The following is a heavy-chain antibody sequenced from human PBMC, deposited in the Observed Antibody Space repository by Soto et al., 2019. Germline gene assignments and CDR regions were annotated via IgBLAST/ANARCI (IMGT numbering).Heavy chain of an antibody. CDR2: ISGSGGST. D-gene: IGHD3-3*01. V-gene: IGHV3-23*01. CDR3: AKVGRGYDFWSGWFDY. CDR1: GFIFSSSA. Sequence: EVQLLESGGGLVQPGGSLRLPCAVSGFIFSSSAMSWVRQAPGKGLEWVSGISGSGGSTYYADSVKGRFTISRDNSKNTLYLQMNSLRAEDTAVYYCAKVGRGYDFWSGWFDYWGQGTLVTVSS. J-gene: IGHJ4*02.